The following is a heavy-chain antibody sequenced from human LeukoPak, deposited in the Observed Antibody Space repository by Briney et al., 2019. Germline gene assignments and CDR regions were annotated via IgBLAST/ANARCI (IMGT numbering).Heavy chain of an antibody. Sequence: GGSLRLSCAASGFTFSSYWLHWVRQPPGKGLVWVSRINREGSGINCADSVRGRFTISRDDARNTLYLQMNSLRVQDTAVYYCARVSNRGGSTFDYWGQGTLVTVSS. D-gene: IGHD6-25*01. CDR3: ARVSNRGGSTFDY. CDR1: GFTFSSYW. V-gene: IGHV3-74*01. CDR2: INREGSGI. J-gene: IGHJ4*02.